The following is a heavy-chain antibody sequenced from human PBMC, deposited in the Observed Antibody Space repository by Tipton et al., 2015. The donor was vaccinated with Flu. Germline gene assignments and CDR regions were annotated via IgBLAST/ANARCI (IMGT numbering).Heavy chain of an antibody. CDR3: ARHGEYGGKGRGFDP. CDR2: IYYSGST. D-gene: IGHD4/OR15-4a*01. CDR1: GGSISGYF. Sequence: TLSLTCTVSGGSISGYFWSWIRQPPGKGLEWIGYIYYSGSTDYNPSLKSRVTMSVDTSKNQFSLNLSSVTVADTAVYYCARHGEYGGKGRGFDPWGQGILVTVSS. J-gene: IGHJ5*02. V-gene: IGHV4-59*08.